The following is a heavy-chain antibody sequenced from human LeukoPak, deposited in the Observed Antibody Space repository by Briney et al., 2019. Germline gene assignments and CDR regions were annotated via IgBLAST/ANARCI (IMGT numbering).Heavy chain of an antibody. CDR3: ARVDSSWYEDY. D-gene: IGHD6-13*01. Sequence: PSETLSLTCTVSGGSISSYYWSWIRQPPGKGLEWIGYIYYSGSTNYNPSLKSRVTISVDTSKNQYSLKLRSVTAADTAVYYCARVDSSWYEDYWGQGTLLSVPS. CDR2: IYYSGST. J-gene: IGHJ4*02. CDR1: GGSISSYY. V-gene: IGHV4-59*01.